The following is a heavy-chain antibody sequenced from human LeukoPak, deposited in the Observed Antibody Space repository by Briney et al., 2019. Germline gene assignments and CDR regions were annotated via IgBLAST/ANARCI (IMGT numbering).Heavy chain of an antibody. CDR3: TKDYCGRFCSAV. J-gene: IGHJ6*02. V-gene: IGHV3-23*01. Sequence: GGSLRLSCAASGFSFSAFGMNWVRQAPGKGLEWVSTITKNGDTTYYVDSVKGRFTISRDNSKNTLYLQMNSLRAEDTARYYCTKDYCGRFCSAVWGQGTTVIVSS. CDR2: ITKNGDTT. CDR1: GFSFSAFG. D-gene: IGHD3-3*01.